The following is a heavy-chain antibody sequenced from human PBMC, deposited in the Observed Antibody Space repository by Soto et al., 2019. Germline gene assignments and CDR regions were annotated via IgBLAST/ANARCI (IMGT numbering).Heavy chain of an antibody. CDR1: GGSISSHY. J-gene: IGHJ4*02. D-gene: IGHD3-10*01. CDR3: ARGHPGSGSLRGGFDY. Sequence: QVQLQASGPGLVKPSETLSLSCTVSGGSISSHYWSWIRQPAGKGLEWIGRIYSTGSTNYNPSLLRGVTFSVNAAENQFSPKPDSLPAADTAVYYGARGHPGSGSLRGGFDYWCRGTLVTVSS. V-gene: IGHV4-4*07. CDR2: IYSTGST.